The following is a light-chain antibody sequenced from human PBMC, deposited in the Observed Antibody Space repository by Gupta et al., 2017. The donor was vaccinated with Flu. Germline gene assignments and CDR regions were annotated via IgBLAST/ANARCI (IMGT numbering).Light chain of an antibody. CDR3: QVWDSSSDHPVV. CDR1: NIGSKS. V-gene: IGLV3-21*02. J-gene: IGLJ2*01. Sequence: SYVLTQPPAVSVAPGQTARITCGENNIGSKSVHWYQKRPGQAPVLVVYDDTDRPSGIPARFSGSNAGDTATLTIVRVEAGDEADYYCQVWDSSSDHPVVFGGGTSLAVL. CDR2: DDT.